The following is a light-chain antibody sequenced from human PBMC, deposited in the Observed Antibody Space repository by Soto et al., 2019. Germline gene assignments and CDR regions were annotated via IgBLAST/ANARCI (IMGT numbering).Light chain of an antibody. CDR1: QSVNSN. V-gene: IGKV3-15*01. J-gene: IGKJ4*01. CDR3: QQYNNWPPLT. Sequence: EIVMTQSPATLSVSPGERATLSCRASQSVNSNLAWYQQKPGQAPRLLMYGASTRATGIPARFRGSGSGTEFTLTISSLQSEDFAVYYCQQYNNWPPLTFGGGTKVEIK. CDR2: GAS.